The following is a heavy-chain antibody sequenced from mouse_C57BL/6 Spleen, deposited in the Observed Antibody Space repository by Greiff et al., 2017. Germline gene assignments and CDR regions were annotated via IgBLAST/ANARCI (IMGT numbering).Heavy chain of an antibody. J-gene: IGHJ4*01. D-gene: IGHD2-4*01. CDR1: GYTFTSYW. CDR2: IHPNSGST. CDR3: ARYYDYDGGYAMDY. V-gene: IGHV1-64*01. Sequence: QVQLQQPGAELVKPGASVKLSCKASGYTFTSYWMHWVKQRPGQGLEWIGMIHPNSGSTNYNDKFNSKATLTVDNTSSTAYMQLRSLTSEASAVYYCARYYDYDGGYAMDYWGQGTSVTVSS.